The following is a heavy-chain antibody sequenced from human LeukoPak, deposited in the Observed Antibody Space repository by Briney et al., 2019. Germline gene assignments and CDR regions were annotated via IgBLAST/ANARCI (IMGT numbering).Heavy chain of an antibody. CDR1: GFTFSSYA. J-gene: IGHJ5*02. Sequence: QPGGSLRLSCAASGFTFSSYAMSWVRQAPGKGLEWVSAISGSGGSTYYAGSVKGRFTISRDNSKNTLYLQMNSLRAEDTAVYYCASRASIAAAGPRYNWFDPWGQGTLVTVSS. D-gene: IGHD6-13*01. CDR3: ASRASIAAAGPRYNWFDP. CDR2: ISGSGGST. V-gene: IGHV3-23*01.